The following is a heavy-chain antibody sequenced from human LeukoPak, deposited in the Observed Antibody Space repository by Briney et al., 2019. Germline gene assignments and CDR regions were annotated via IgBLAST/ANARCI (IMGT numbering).Heavy chain of an antibody. CDR1: GFILSSFD. Sequence: ERSLRLSCVGSGFILSSFDMHWVRQAPGKGLERVAHITYDGSSKNYADSVKGRFTMSRDNSKSTLFLQMNRLRPDDTAVYFCVKGRHYDSSSGNWNKNFYGMDVWGQGTTVAVSS. CDR2: ITYDGSSK. J-gene: IGHJ6*02. D-gene: IGHD3-3*01. CDR3: VKGRHYDSSSGNWNKNFYGMDV. V-gene: IGHV3-30*18.